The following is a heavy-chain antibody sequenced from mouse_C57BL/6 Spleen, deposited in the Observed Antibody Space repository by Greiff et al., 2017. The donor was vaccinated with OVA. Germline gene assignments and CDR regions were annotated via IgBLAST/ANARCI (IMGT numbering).Heavy chain of an antibody. J-gene: IGHJ4*01. D-gene: IGHD2-5*01. CDR3: ARRPYSNYLMDY. CDR2: ISSGSSTI. CDR1: GFTFSDYG. V-gene: IGHV5-17*01. Sequence: EVSMGGAVVGLVKPGGSLPPSFSASGFTFSDYGMHWVRQAPEKGLEWVAYISSGSSTIYYADTVKGRFTISRDNAKNTLFLQMTSLRSEDTAMYYCARRPYSNYLMDYWGQGTSVTVSS.